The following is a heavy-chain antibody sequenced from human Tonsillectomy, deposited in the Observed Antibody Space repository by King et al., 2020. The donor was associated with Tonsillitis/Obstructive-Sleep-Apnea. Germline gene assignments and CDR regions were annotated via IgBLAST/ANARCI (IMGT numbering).Heavy chain of an antibody. CDR1: GGSISSYY. CDR3: ARDIVLEAGGDAFDI. J-gene: IGHJ3*02. Sequence: QLQESGPGLVKPSETLSLTCTVSGGSISSYYWSWIRQPPGKGLEWIGFIYYSGSTTYNPSLKSRVTISVDTSKNQFSLKLSSVTAADTAVYYCARDIVLEAGGDAFDIWGQGTMVTVSS. D-gene: IGHD5/OR15-5a*01. V-gene: IGHV4-59*01. CDR2: IYYSGST.